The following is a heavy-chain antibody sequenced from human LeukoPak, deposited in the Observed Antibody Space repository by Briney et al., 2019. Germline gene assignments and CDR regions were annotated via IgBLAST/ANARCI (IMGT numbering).Heavy chain of an antibody. CDR2: IRYDGSNK. D-gene: IGHD6-6*01. Sequence: GGSLRLSCAASGFTFSSYGMHWVRQAPGKGLEWVAFIRYDGSNKYYADSVKGRFTISRDNSKNTLYLQMNSLRAEDTAVYYCAKTLPPPSIAARLNPSDYWGQGTLVTVSS. CDR3: AKTLPPPSIAARLNPSDY. CDR1: GFTFSSYG. V-gene: IGHV3-30*02. J-gene: IGHJ4*02.